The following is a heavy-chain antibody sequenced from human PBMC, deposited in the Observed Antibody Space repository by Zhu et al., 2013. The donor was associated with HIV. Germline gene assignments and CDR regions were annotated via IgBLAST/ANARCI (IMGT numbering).Heavy chain of an antibody. CDR3: AGSYCTNGVCSMAYS. Sequence: QVQLVQSGTEVKKPESSVRVSCKASGGTFTNYAISWVRQAPGQGLEWMGWIIPISGVANYAQKFQGRVSITADESTSTANMELSSLRSEDTAVYYCAGSYCTNGVCSMAYSWGQGTLVSVSS. CDR2: IIPISGVA. J-gene: IGHJ4*02. D-gene: IGHD2-8*01. CDR1: GGTFTNYA. V-gene: IGHV1-69*01.